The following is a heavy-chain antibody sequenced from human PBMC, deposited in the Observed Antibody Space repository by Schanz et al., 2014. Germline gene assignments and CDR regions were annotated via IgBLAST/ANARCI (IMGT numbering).Heavy chain of an antibody. CDR3: ARGCSRGGSGYSF. Sequence: VKVSCKASGYTFTGFDINWVRQGTGQGLEWMGWMNPNSGNTGYAQKFQGRVTMTRNTSMSTAYMELRRLRSEDTDVYVCARGCSRGGSGYSFGGQGTLGTVSP. V-gene: IGHV1-8*02. CDR1: GYTFTGFD. D-gene: IGHD2-15*01. J-gene: IGHJ4*02. CDR2: MNPNSGNT.